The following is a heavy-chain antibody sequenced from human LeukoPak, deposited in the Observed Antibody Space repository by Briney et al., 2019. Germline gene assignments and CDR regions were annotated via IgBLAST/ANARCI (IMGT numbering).Heavy chain of an antibody. V-gene: IGHV1-69*13. D-gene: IGHD6-19*01. J-gene: IGHJ3*02. CDR3: ADSSGWYDGGAFDI. CDR2: IIPIFGTA. CDR1: GGTFSSYA. Sequence: SVKVSCKASGGTFSSYAISWVRQAPGQGLEWMGGIIPIFGTANYAQKFQGRVTITAGESTSTAYMELSSLRSEDTAVYYCADSSGWYDGGAFDIWGQGTMVTVSS.